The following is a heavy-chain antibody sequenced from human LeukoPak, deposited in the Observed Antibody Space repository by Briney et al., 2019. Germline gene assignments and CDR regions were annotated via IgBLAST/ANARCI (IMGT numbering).Heavy chain of an antibody. J-gene: IGHJ3*02. CDR1: GFTFSGYW. CDR3: AREHPKYYYDSSGYFGTDAFDI. D-gene: IGHD3-22*01. V-gene: IGHV3-74*01. Sequence: GGSLRLSCAASGFTFSGYWMHWVRQAPGKGLVWVSRINSDGSSTSYADSVKGRFTISRDNAKNTLYLQMNSLRAEVTAVYYCAREHPKYYYDSSGYFGTDAFDIWGQGTMVTVPS. CDR2: INSDGSST.